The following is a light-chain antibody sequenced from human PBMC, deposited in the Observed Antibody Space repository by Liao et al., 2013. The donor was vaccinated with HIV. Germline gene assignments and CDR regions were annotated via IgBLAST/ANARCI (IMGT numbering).Light chain of an antibody. CDR1: NIGSKS. CDR3: QAWDSNTAYV. Sequence: SSVLTQPPSVSLAPGKTARITCGGNNIGSKSVHWYQQKPGQAPLLVIYYDSGRPSGIPERFSGSNSENTATLTISGTQPMDEADYYCQAWDSNTAYVFGTGTKVSVL. J-gene: IGLJ1*01. CDR2: YDS. V-gene: IGLV3-21*01.